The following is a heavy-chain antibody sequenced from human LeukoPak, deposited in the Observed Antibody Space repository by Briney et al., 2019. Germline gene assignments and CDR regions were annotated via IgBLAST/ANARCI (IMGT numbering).Heavy chain of an antibody. CDR1: GGSISINSYY. V-gene: IGHV4-39*01. Sequence: SETLSLTCTVSGGSISINSYYWGWIRQPPGKGLEWIGSIYYSGGTYYNPSLRSRLTISVDTSKNQFSLKLSPVTAADTAVYYCARGRYYYDSGGYQSPYYYMDVWGKGTTVTVSS. CDR2: IYYSGGT. CDR3: ARGRYYYDSGGYQSPYYYMDV. J-gene: IGHJ6*03. D-gene: IGHD3-22*01.